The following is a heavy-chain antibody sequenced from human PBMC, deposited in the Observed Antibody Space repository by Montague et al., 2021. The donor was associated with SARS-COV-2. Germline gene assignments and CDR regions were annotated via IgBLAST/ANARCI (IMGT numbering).Heavy chain of an antibody. J-gene: IGHJ5*02. CDR3: ARQGDQLLLEYWFDP. V-gene: IGHV4-39*01. D-gene: IGHD2-2*01. CDR2: IYYSGXT. CDR1: GGSISSSSYY. Sequence: SETLSLTCTVSGGSISSSSYYWGWIRQPPGKGLEWFGSIYYSGXTXYXXXXKXRVTISVDTSKNQFSLKLSSVTAADTAVYYCARQGDQLLLEYWFDPWGQGTLVNVSA.